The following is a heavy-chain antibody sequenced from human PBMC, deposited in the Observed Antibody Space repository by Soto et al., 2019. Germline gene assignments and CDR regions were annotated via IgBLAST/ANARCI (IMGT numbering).Heavy chain of an antibody. V-gene: IGHV3-7*01. D-gene: IGHD2-15*01. CDR1: GFTFSSYW. CDR3: ARANGCSGGSCYSPYYYYSMDV. Sequence: EVQLVESGGGLVQPGGSLRLSCAASGFTFSSYWMSWVRQAPGKGLEWVANIKQDGSEKYYVDSVKGRFTISRDNAKNSLYLQMNSLRAEDTAVYYCARANGCSGGSCYSPYYYYSMDVWGKGTTVTVSS. J-gene: IGHJ6*03. CDR2: IKQDGSEK.